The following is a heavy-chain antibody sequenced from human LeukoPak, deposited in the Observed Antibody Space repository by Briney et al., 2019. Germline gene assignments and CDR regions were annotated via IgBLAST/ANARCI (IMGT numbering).Heavy chain of an antibody. CDR1: GGSFSGYY. V-gene: IGHV4-34*01. CDR3: ASATEEFDP. J-gene: IGHJ5*02. CDR2: INHSGST. Sequence: SETLSLTCAVYGGSFSGYYWSWIRQPPGKGLEWIGEINHSGSTNYNPSLKSRVTISVDTSKNQFSLKLSSVTAADTAMYYCASATEEFDPWGQGTLVTVSS.